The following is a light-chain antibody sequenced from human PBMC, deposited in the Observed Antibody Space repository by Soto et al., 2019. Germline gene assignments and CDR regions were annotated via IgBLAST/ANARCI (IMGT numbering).Light chain of an antibody. CDR2: EGS. CDR3: CSYAGGYV. Sequence: QSALTQPASVSGSPGQSITISCTGTISDVGSYNVVSWYQQHPGRAPKLMIYEGSKRPAGVSSRFSGSKSGNTASLTISGLQAEDEADFFFCSYAGGYVLGTWTKVTVL. V-gene: IGLV2-23*01. J-gene: IGLJ1*01. CDR1: ISDVGSYNV.